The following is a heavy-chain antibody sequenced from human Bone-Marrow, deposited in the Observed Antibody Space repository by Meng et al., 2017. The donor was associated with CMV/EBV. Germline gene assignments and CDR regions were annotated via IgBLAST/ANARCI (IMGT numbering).Heavy chain of an antibody. V-gene: IGHV3-15*01. Sequence: GESLKISCAASGFTPTNAWMSWVRQAPGKGLEWVGRIKGKTDDGTTDFAAPVKGRFTISRDDSANILYLQMNSLKTEDTAVYYCYFGSSSGVNYWGQGTLVTVSS. CDR2: IKGKTDDGTT. J-gene: IGHJ4*02. D-gene: IGHD6-6*01. CDR1: GFTPTNAW. CDR3: YFGSSSGVNY.